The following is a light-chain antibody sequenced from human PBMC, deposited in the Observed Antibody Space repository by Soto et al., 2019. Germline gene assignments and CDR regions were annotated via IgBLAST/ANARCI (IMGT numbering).Light chain of an antibody. CDR3: QQSYSTPFT. CDR1: QSISSY. Sequence: DIQMTQSPSSLSASVGDRVTITCRASQSISSYLNWYQQKPGKAPKLLIYAASSLQRGVPSRFSGSGSGTEFTLTISSLQPEDFATYYCQQSYSTPFTFGPGTKVDIK. CDR2: AAS. J-gene: IGKJ3*01. V-gene: IGKV1-39*01.